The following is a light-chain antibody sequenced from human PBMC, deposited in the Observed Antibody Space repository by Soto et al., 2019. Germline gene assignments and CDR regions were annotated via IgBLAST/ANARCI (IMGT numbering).Light chain of an antibody. CDR2: DAS. J-gene: IGKJ1*01. Sequence: EIVMTQYPATLSVSPGGQATLSCRASQSVCSSVAGYQEKPGQAPRLVIYDASTRATGIPARFSGSGSGTEFTLAISSLQSEDSAVYYCQQYNNWPPGAFGQGTKVDI. CDR3: QQYNNWPPGA. CDR1: QSVCSS. V-gene: IGKV3-15*01.